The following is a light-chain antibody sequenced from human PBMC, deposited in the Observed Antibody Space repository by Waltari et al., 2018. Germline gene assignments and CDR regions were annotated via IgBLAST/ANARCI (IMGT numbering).Light chain of an antibody. CDR1: TPNLGAGFD. Sequence: QSVLTQPPSVSGAPGQRVPISCTGNTPNLGAGFDVHWYHQIPGTAPKLLLYGNTNRPSGVPDRFSGSKSGASASLAITGLQAEDEADYYCQSYDTTLSSWVFGGGTKLTVL. CDR2: GNT. CDR3: QSYDTTLSSWV. V-gene: IGLV1-40*01. J-gene: IGLJ3*02.